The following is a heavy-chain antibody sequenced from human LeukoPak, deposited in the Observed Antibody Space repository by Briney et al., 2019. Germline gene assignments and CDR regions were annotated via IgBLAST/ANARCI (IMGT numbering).Heavy chain of an antibody. V-gene: IGHV5-51*01. CDR3: ARHSPIVPLDY. CDR2: IYPGDSDT. Sequence: GASLKISCQGSGYIFSTYWIGWVRQMPGKGLEWMGIIYPGDSDTRYSPSFQGQVTISADKSISTAYLQWSSLKASDTAMYYCARHSPIVPLDYWGQGTLVTVSS. J-gene: IGHJ4*02. CDR1: GYIFSTYW. D-gene: IGHD2-15*01.